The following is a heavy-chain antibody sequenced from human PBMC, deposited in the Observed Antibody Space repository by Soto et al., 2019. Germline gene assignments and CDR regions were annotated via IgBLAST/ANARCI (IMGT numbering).Heavy chain of an antibody. CDR2: IYSGGST. CDR3: ARVRETAARPGPYYYYGMDV. D-gene: IGHD6-6*01. J-gene: IGHJ6*02. Sequence: GSLRLSCAASGFTVSSNYMSWVRQAPGKGLEWVSVIYSGGSTYYADSVKGRFTISRDNSKNTLYLQMNSLRAEDTAVYYCARVRETAARPGPYYYYGMDVWGQGTTVTVSS. CDR1: GFTVSSNY. V-gene: IGHV3-53*01.